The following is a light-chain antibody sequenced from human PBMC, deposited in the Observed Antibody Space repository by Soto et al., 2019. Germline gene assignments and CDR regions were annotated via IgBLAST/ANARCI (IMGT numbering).Light chain of an antibody. Sequence: QSVLTQPRSVSGPPGQSVSISCSGTSSDVGTYNYVSWYQQHPGKAPKLMIYDVSKRPSGVPDRFSGSKSGNTASLTISGLQAEDEADYYCCSYAGGYTHAVFGGGTNSPS. J-gene: IGLJ2*01. CDR3: CSYAGGYTHAV. CDR2: DVS. V-gene: IGLV2-11*01. CDR1: SSDVGTYNY.